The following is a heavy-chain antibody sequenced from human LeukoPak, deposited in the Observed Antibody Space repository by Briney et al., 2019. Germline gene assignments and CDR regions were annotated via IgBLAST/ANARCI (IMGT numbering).Heavy chain of an antibody. J-gene: IGHJ6*03. V-gene: IGHV1-18*04. Sequence: GASVKVSCKASGYTFTSYYMHWVRQAPGQGLEWMGWISAYNGNTNYAQKLQGRVTMTTDTSTSTAYMELRSLRSDDTAVYYCARVGGYDYGDDYYYYYYMDVWGKGTTVTVSS. CDR2: ISAYNGNT. CDR3: ARVGGYDYGDDYYYYYYMDV. D-gene: IGHD4-17*01. CDR1: GYTFTSYY.